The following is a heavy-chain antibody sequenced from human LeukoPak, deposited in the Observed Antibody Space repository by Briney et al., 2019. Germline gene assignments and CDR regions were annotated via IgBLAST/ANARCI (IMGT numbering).Heavy chain of an antibody. CDR2: IYPGDSDT. V-gene: IGHV5-51*01. CDR1: GNSFTSFW. D-gene: IGHD4-23*01. J-gene: IGHJ3*02. Sequence: PGESLKISCKASGNSFTSFWIGWVRQVPGKGLEWMGIIYPGDSDTRYSPSFQGQVTISADKSISTAYLQWSSLKPSDTAIYYCAMRWPFDIWGQGTMVAVSS. CDR3: AMRWPFDI.